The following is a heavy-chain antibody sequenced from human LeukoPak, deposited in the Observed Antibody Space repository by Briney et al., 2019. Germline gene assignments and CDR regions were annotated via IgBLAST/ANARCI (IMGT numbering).Heavy chain of an antibody. CDR3: AKDWDRLGVSYFDY. CDR1: GFTFSSYA. J-gene: IGHJ4*02. D-gene: IGHD2-8*01. CDR2: ISYDGSNK. V-gene: IGHV3-30*18. Sequence: PGGSLRLSCAASGFTFSSYAMHWVRQAPGKGLEWVAVISYDGSNKYYADSVKGRFTISRDNSKNTLYLQMNSLRAEDTAVYYCAKDWDRLGVSYFDYWGQGTLVTVSS.